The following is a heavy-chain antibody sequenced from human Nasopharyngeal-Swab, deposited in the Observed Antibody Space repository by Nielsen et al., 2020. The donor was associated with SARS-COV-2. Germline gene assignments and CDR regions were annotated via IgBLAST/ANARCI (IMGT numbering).Heavy chain of an antibody. J-gene: IGHJ4*02. CDR1: GIPLSRYT. V-gene: IGHV3-30-3*01. D-gene: IGHD3-22*01. CDR2: ISYDGSNK. Sequence: SPKIPCSAPGIPLSRYTIARVRQAPGKGLEWVAVISYDGSNKYYADSVKGRFTISRDISKNTLYLQMNSLRAEDTAVFYCASTPLDSSGYYYAFHYWGRGTLVTVSS. CDR3: ASTPLDSSGYYYAFHY.